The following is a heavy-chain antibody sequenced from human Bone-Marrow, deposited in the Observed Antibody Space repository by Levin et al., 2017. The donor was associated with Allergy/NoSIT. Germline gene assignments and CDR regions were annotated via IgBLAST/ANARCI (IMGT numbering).Heavy chain of an antibody. J-gene: IGHJ4*02. Sequence: SETLSLTCSVSGDSLSGGDYYWYWIRQSPGEGLEWIGHIHHSGATYYNPSPKSRVSISVDTSKNQFSGKLTSMTAADTAMYYCVRAKYYFGSGSYGQYYFDLWGQGTLVVVSS. CDR3: VRAKYYFGSGSYGQYYFDL. CDR1: GDSLSGGDYY. CDR2: IHHSGAT. D-gene: IGHD3-10*01. V-gene: IGHV4-30-4*01.